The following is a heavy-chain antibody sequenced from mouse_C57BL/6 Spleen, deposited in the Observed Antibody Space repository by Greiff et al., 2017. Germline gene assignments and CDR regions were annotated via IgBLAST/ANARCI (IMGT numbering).Heavy chain of an antibody. J-gene: IGHJ1*03. CDR3: ARRDYGSSYWYFDV. Sequence: VKLQESGAELVRPGTSVKMSCKASGYTFTNYWIGWAKQRPGHGLEWIGDIYPGGGYNNYNEKFKGKATLTADKSSSTAYMQFSSLQSEHSAIYYGARRDYGSSYWYFDVWGTGTTVTVSS. V-gene: IGHV1-63*01. D-gene: IGHD1-1*01. CDR2: IYPGGGYN. CDR1: GYTFTNYW.